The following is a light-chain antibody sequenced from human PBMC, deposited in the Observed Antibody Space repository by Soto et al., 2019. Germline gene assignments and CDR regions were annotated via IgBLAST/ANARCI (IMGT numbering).Light chain of an antibody. V-gene: IGKV3-15*01. CDR2: GAS. J-gene: IGKJ2*01. CDR3: HQYNNWPPYT. Sequence: EIVMTQSPPTLSLSPGERATLSCRASQSISSNLAWYQQKPGQAPRLLIYGASTRATGIAARFSGSGSGTKFTLTISSLQSEDFAVYYCHQYNNWPPYTFGQGTKLEIK. CDR1: QSISSN.